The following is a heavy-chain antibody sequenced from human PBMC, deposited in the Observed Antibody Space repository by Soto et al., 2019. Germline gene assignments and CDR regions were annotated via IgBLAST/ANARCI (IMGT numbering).Heavy chain of an antibody. CDR1: RYTFTSYG. D-gene: IGHD6-19*01. CDR3: ARGRSSGSPPDAFDL. CDR2: IIACNGNT. J-gene: IGHJ3*01. V-gene: IGHV1-18*01. Sequence: QVQLVQSGADVKKPGASVKVSCKDSRYTFTSYGLSWVRQAPGQGLAWMGWIIACNGNTNYAQKSQGRVTMTTDTSPSPAYMELRSLRSDDTAVYYCARGRSSGSPPDAFDLWGQGTMVTVSS.